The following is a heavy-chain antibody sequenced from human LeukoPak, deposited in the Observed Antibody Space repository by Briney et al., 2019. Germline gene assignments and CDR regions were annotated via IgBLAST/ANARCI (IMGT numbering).Heavy chain of an antibody. CDR2: IKSSTDGGTT. D-gene: IGHD3-10*01. Sequence: GGSLRLSCATSGSAFSNAWRIWVRQAPGKGLEWVGRIKSSTDGGTTDYAAPVKGRFTISRDDSKNTLYLQMNSLKPDDTAVYFCTRDLRWEFPPPGYWGQGTLVTVSS. V-gene: IGHV3-15*01. J-gene: IGHJ4*02. CDR3: TRDLRWEFPPPGY. CDR1: GSAFSNAW.